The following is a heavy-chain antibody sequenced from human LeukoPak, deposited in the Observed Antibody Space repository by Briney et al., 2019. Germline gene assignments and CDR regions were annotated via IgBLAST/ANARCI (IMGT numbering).Heavy chain of an antibody. CDR3: ARDYGDYFDY. CDR1: GGSISNYY. CDR2: IYYSGST. D-gene: IGHD4-17*01. Sequence: SETLSLTCTVSGGSISNYYWSWIRQPPGKGLEWIGYIYYSGSTNYNPSLKSRVIKSVDTPKNQFSLKLSSVAAADTAVYYCARDYGDYFDYWGQGTLVTVSS. J-gene: IGHJ4*02. V-gene: IGHV4-59*01.